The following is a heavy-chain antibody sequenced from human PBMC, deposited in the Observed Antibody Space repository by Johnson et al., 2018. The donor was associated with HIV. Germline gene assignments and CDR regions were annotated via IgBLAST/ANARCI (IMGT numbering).Heavy chain of an antibody. CDR3: TTDRDSSGYLDAFDI. CDR2: ISYDGSTK. D-gene: IGHD3-22*01. CDR1: GFTFSNYA. Sequence: QVQLVESGGGVVQPGRSLRLSCAASGFTFSNYAMHWVRQAPGKGLAWVALISYDGSTKYYADSVKGRFTVSRDNSKNTLYLQMNSLKTEDTAVYYCTTDRDSSGYLDAFDIWGQGTMVTVSS. V-gene: IGHV3-30*04. J-gene: IGHJ3*02.